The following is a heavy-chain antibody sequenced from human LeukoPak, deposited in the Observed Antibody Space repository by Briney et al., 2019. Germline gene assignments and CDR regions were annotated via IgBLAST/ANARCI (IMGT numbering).Heavy chain of an antibody. J-gene: IGHJ6*03. V-gene: IGHV4-38-2*02. Sequence: SETLSLTCTVSGGSISSYYWGWIRQPPGKGLEWIGSIYHSGSTYYNPSLKSRVTISVDTSKNQFSLKLSSVTAADTAVYYCARGTDANWGFNYYYMDVWGKGTTVTVSS. CDR1: GGSISSYY. CDR3: ARGTDANWGFNYYYMDV. CDR2: IYHSGST. D-gene: IGHD7-27*01.